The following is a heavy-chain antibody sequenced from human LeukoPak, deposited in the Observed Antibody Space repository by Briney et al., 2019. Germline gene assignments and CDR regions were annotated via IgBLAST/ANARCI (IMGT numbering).Heavy chain of an antibody. D-gene: IGHD3-22*01. CDR1: GGSFSGYY. CDR2: INHSGST. Sequence: KPSETLSLTCAVYGGSFSGYYWSWIRQPPGKGLEWIGEINHSGSTNYNPSLKSRVTISVDTSKNQCSLKLSSVTAADTAVYHCARTYYYDSSGYLNHWFDPWGQGTLVTVSS. J-gene: IGHJ5*02. CDR3: ARTYYYDSSGYLNHWFDP. V-gene: IGHV4-34*01.